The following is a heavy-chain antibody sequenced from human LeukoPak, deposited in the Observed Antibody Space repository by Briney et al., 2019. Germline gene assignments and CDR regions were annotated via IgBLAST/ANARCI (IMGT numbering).Heavy chain of an antibody. D-gene: IGHD2-2*01. CDR1: GGSISSSSYY. J-gene: IGHJ4*02. Sequence: SETLSLXCTVSGGSISSSSYYWGWIRQPPGKGLEWIGSIYYSGSTYYNPYLKSRVTISVDTSKNQFSLKLSSVTAADTAVYYCARDPILGYCSSTSCSDYWGQGTLVTVSS. CDR2: IYYSGST. V-gene: IGHV4-39*02. CDR3: ARDPILGYCSSTSCSDY.